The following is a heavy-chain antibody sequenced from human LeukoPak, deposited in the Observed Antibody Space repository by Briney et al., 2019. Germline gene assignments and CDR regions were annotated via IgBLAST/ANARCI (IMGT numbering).Heavy chain of an antibody. CDR3: ARAPGVVVVAGDLTLDY. V-gene: IGHV1-2*02. CDR2: INPNSGGT. J-gene: IGHJ4*02. CDR1: GYTFSGYY. Sequence: ASVKVSCTASGYTFSGYYVHWVRQAPGQGLEWMGWINPNSGGTNYAQKFQGRVAMTRDTSISTAYMELSRLRSDDTAVYYCARAPGVVVVAGDLTLDYWGQGTLVTVSS. D-gene: IGHD2-15*01.